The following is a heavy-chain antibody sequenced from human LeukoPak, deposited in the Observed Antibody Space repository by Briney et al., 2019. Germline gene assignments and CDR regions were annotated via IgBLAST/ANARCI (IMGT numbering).Heavy chain of an antibody. Sequence: GGSLRLSCAASGFTFSSYSMNWVRQAPGKGLEWVSSISSSSSYIYYADSVKGRFTISRDNAKNSLYLQMNSLRAEDTAVYYCARDCSSTSCFLRNYYYYGMDVWGQGTTVTVSS. CDR3: ARDCSSTSCFLRNYYYYGMDV. D-gene: IGHD2-2*01. CDR1: GFTFSSYS. CDR2: ISSSSSYI. J-gene: IGHJ6*02. V-gene: IGHV3-21*01.